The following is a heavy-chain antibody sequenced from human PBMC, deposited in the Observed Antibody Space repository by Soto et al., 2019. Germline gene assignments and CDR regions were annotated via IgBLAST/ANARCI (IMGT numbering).Heavy chain of an antibody. CDR1: GFTFSSYG. CDR3: AKEAGAQAFDY. J-gene: IGHJ4*02. CDR2: ISYDGSNK. Sequence: QVQLVESGGGVVQPGRSLRLSCAASGFTFSSYGMHWVRQAPGKGLEWVAVISYDGSNKYYADSVKGRFTISRDNSKNTLYLQMNSLRAEDTAVYYCAKEAGAQAFDYWGQGTLVTVSS. D-gene: IGHD1-26*01. V-gene: IGHV3-30*18.